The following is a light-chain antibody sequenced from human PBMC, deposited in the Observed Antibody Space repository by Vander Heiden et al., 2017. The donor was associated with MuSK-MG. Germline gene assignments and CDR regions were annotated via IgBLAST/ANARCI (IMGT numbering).Light chain of an antibody. V-gene: IGKV3-20*01. Sequence: VSTQSPGTLSLSPGERATLSCRASQSVSSSYLAWSQQKPGQAPRLLIYGASSRATGLPDRLSGSGYGTEFTLTISRREPEDFAVYYCQQYGSSPPVTFGQGTRLEIK. CDR1: QSVSSSY. CDR2: GAS. J-gene: IGKJ5*01. CDR3: QQYGSSPPVT.